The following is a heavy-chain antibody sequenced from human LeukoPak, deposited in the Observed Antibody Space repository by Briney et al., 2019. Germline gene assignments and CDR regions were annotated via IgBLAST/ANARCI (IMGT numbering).Heavy chain of an antibody. CDR1: GGTFSSYA. D-gene: IGHD3-3*01. CDR2: IIPIFGTA. V-gene: IGHV1-69*13. CDR3: ARDRTPSDFWSGYYTPYY. J-gene: IGHJ4*02. Sequence: ASVKVSCKASGGTFSSYAISWVRQAPGQGLEWMGGIIPIFGTANYAQKFQGRVTITADESTSTAYMELSSLRSDDTAVYYCARDRTPSDFWSGYYTPYYWGQGTLVTVSS.